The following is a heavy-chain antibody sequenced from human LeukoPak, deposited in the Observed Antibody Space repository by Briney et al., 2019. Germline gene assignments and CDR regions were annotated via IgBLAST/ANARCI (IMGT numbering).Heavy chain of an antibody. Sequence: GGSLRLSCAASGFTFSSYAISWVRQAPGKGLEWVSAISGSGGSTYYADSVKGRFTISRDNSKNTLYLQMNSLRAEDTAVYYCAKGKPRIAASRFQYFDYWGQRTLVTVSS. CDR3: AKGKPRIAASRFQYFDY. V-gene: IGHV3-23*01. CDR2: ISGSGGST. J-gene: IGHJ4*02. CDR1: GFTFSSYA. D-gene: IGHD6-13*01.